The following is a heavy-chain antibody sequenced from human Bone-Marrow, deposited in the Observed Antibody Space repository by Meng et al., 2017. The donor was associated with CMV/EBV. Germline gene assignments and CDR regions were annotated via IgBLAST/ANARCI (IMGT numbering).Heavy chain of an antibody. Sequence: GESLKISCAASGFTFSSYWMSWVRQAPGKGLEWVANIKQDGSEKYYVDSVKGRFTITRDNAKNSLSLQMNSLRAEDTAVYYCARVRGLGAVVPAAMALIYWGQGTLVTVSS. V-gene: IGHV3-7*01. CDR2: IKQDGSEK. J-gene: IGHJ4*02. CDR3: ARVRGLGAVVPAAMALIY. D-gene: IGHD2-2*01. CDR1: GFTFSSYW.